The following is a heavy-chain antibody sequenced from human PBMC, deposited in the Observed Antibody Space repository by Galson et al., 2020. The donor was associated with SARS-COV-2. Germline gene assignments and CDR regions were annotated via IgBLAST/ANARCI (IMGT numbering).Heavy chain of an antibody. D-gene: IGHD3-10*01. Sequence: ASVKVSCKASGYSFTGYYIHWVRQAPGQGLEWMGWINPHSGGTKYTQKFQGRFTMTRDTSTSTVYMELSGLRSDDTAVFYCARDLGFDELRWFDPWGRGTLVTVSP. V-gene: IGHV1-2*02. J-gene: IGHJ5*02. CDR3: ARDLGFDELRWFDP. CDR1: GYSFTGYY. CDR2: INPHSGGT.